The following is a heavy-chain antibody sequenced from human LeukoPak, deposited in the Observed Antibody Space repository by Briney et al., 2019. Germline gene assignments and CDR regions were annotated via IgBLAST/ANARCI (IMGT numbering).Heavy chain of an antibody. CDR1: GYTFTSYD. V-gene: IGHV1-8*03. CDR3: ARGRSGSYYVSSFPLDY. J-gene: IGHJ4*02. D-gene: IGHD1-26*01. CDR2: MNPNSGNT. Sequence: GASVKVSCKASGYTFTSYDINWVRQATGQGLEWMGWMNPNSGNTGYAQKFQGRVTITRNTSISTAYMELSSLRSEDTAVYYCARGRSGSYYVSSFPLDYWGQGTLVTVSS.